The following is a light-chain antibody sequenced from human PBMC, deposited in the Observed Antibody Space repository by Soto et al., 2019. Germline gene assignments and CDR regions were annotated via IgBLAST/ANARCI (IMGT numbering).Light chain of an antibody. V-gene: IGLV1-40*01. Sequence: QSVLTQPPSVSGAPGQRVTLSCTGSSSNIGAGYDVHGYQQFPGTAPKLLISGNSNRPSGVPDRVSGSKSGTSASLAITGLQAEDEADYYCQSYDSSLRGSVFGGGTKRTVL. CDR1: SSNIGAGYD. J-gene: IGLJ3*02. CDR3: QSYDSSLRGSV. CDR2: GNS.